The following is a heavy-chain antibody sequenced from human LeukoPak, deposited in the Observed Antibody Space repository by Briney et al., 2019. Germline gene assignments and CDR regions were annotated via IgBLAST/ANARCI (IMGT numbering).Heavy chain of an antibody. CDR1: GYRFTNYW. CDR3: ARRVDSYWFFDY. J-gene: IGHJ4*02. Sequence: PGESLKIPCKGSGYRFTNYWIGWVRQMPGKGLEGMGILYRGDSDTRYIPSFQGQVTISADKSITTAYLQWSSLKASDTAMYYCARRVDSYWFFDYWGQGTLVTVSS. CDR2: LYRGDSDT. V-gene: IGHV5-51*01. D-gene: IGHD1-26*01.